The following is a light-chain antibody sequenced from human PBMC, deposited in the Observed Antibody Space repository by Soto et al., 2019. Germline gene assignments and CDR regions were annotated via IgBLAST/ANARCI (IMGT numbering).Light chain of an antibody. V-gene: IGKV3-15*01. Sequence: EIVMTQSPATLSVSPGERATLSCRASQSVSSNLAWYQQKPGQAPRLLIYGASTRATGIPARFSGSGSGTEFTLTISSLQYEDFAVYYCQQYNNWLRTLGQGTKVDIK. CDR1: QSVSSN. J-gene: IGKJ1*01. CDR2: GAS. CDR3: QQYNNWLRT.